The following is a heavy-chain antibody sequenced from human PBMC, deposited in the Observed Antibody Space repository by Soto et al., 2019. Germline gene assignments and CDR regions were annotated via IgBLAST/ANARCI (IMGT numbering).Heavy chain of an antibody. CDR1: GGTFSSYA. CDR2: IIPIFGTA. CDR3: ARDTLYSSSWSNFDY. D-gene: IGHD6-13*01. J-gene: IGHJ4*02. V-gene: IGHV1-69*12. Sequence: QVQLVQSGAEVKKPGSSVKVSCKASGGTFSSYAISWVRQAPGQGLEWMGGIIPIFGTANYAQKFQGRVTITADESTSIANTELSSLRSEDTAVYYCARDTLYSSSWSNFDYWGQGTLVTVSS.